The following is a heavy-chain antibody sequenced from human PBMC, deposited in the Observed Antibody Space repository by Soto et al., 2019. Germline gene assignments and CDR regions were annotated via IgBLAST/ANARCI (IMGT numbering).Heavy chain of an antibody. J-gene: IGHJ6*02. CDR3: ARGGLQHALDV. D-gene: IGHD6-13*01. CDR1: GFTFSNYW. Sequence: EVQLVESGGGLVQPGGSLRLSCAASGFTFSNYWMYWVRQAPGKGLVWVSSVNNDGTDTTHADSVKGRFTISRDNAENTLYLQMNSLRAEDTAVYYCARGGLQHALDVWGQGSTVTVSS. CDR2: VNNDGTDT. V-gene: IGHV3-74*03.